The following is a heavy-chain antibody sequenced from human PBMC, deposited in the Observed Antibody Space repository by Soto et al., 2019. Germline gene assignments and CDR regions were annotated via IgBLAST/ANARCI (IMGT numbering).Heavy chain of an antibody. J-gene: IGHJ6*03. CDR2: ISGSSSYI. CDR1: GFSFSDYS. V-gene: IGHV3-21*01. CDR3: ARDGAYCSGTGCRDYYHYMDV. Sequence: EVQLVESGGGLVKPGGSLRLSCAASGFSFSDYSMNWVRQAPGKGLEWVSSISGSSSYIYYADSLKGRVTVSRDNAEKSLYLQMNSLRAEDTAVYYCARDGAYCSGTGCRDYYHYMDVWGKGTTVTVFS. D-gene: IGHD2-2*01.